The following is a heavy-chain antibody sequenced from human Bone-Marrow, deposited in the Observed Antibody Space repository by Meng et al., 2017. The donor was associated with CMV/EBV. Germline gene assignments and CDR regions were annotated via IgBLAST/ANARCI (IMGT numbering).Heavy chain of an antibody. CDR3: ARVMVVVPAACEYFDY. J-gene: IGHJ4*02. Sequence: GESLKISCAASGFTFSDYYMSWIRQAPGKGLEWVSYISSSGSTIYYADSVKGRFTISRDNAKNSLYLQMNSLRAGDTAVYYCARVMVVVPAACEYFDYWGQGTLVTFYS. CDR2: ISSSGSTI. D-gene: IGHD2-2*01. V-gene: IGHV3-11*01. CDR1: GFTFSDYY.